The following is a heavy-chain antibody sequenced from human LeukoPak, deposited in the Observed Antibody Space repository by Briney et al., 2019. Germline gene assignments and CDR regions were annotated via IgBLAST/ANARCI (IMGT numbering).Heavy chain of an antibody. J-gene: IGHJ2*01. CDR2: TDPEDGET. D-gene: IGHD2-21*02. CDR3: VTDRARLFWYFDL. V-gene: IGHV1-24*01. CDR1: GSTLSDLS. Sequence: GASVKVSCKVSGSTLSDLSIHWVRQAPGKGLEYVGGTDPEDGETFHAQKCQGRITMTDDTSIDSAYMELSSLGSEDTAVYYCVTDRARLFWYFDLWGRGTLVTVSS.